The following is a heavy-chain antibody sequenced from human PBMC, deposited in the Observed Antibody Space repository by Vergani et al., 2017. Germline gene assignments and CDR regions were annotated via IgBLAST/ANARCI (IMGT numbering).Heavy chain of an antibody. CDR1: GGTFSSYT. V-gene: IGHV1-69*02. D-gene: IGHD4-17*01. Sequence: QVQLVQSGAEVKKPGSSVKVSCKASGGTFSSYTISWVRQAPGQGLEWMGRIIPILGIANYAQKFQGRVTITADKSTSTAYMELSSLRSEDTAVYYCASPLTTVTSSYYYYGMDVWGQGTTVTVSS. J-gene: IGHJ6*02. CDR2: IIPILGIA. CDR3: ASPLTTVTSSYYYYGMDV.